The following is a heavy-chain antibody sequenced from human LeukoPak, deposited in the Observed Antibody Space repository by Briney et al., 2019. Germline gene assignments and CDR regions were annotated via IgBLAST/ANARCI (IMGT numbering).Heavy chain of an antibody. Sequence: PSETLSLTCTVSGGSISSSIYYWGWIRQPPGKGLEWIGSIYYSGSTYYNPSLKSRVTISVDTSKNQFSLKLSSVTAADTAVYYCARYRRLGYYDSSGYSHDAFDIWGQGTMVTVSS. CDR3: ARYRRLGYYDSSGYSHDAFDI. CDR1: GGSISSSIYY. CDR2: IYYSGST. J-gene: IGHJ3*02. V-gene: IGHV4-39*01. D-gene: IGHD3-22*01.